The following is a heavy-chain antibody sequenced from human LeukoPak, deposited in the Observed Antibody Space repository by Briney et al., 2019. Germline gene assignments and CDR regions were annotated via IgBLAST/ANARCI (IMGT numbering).Heavy chain of an antibody. CDR3: IGSGGWPGY. J-gene: IGHJ4*02. D-gene: IGHD1-26*01. Sequence: GGSLRLPCAASGFNFSSYWMHWVRQAPGKGLVWVSRIASDGSTVYADSVKGRFTISRDNAKDTVYLQMNSLRVEDTAVYYCIGSGGWPGYWGQGTLVTVSS. CDR2: IASDGST. V-gene: IGHV3-74*01. CDR1: GFNFSSYW.